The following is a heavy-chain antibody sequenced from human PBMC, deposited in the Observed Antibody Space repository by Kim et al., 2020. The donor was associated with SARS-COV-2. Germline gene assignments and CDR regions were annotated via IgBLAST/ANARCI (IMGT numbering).Heavy chain of an antibody. V-gene: IGHV3-11*06. CDR3: ARGYMALTRGYFDY. Sequence: ADSVKGRFTISRDNAKNSLYLQMNSLRAEDTAVYYCARGYMALTRGYFDYWGQGTLVTVSS. J-gene: IGHJ4*02. D-gene: IGHD2-8*01.